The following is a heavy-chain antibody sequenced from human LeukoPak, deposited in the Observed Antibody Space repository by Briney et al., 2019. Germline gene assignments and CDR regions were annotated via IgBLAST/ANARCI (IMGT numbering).Heavy chain of an antibody. CDR1: GGTFSSYA. J-gene: IGHJ3*02. D-gene: IGHD5-12*01. V-gene: IGHV1-69*01. CDR3: ARAYSGYEDDAFDI. CDR2: IIPIFGTA. Sequence: ASVKVSCKASGGTFSSYAISWVRQAPGQGLEWVGGIIPIFGTANYAQKFQGRVTITADESTSTAYMELSSLRSEDTAVYYCARAYSGYEDDAFDIWGQGTMVTVSS.